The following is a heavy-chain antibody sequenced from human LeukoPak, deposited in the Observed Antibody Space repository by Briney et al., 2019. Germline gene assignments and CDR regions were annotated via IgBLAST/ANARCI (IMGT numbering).Heavy chain of an antibody. CDR2: INPNSGGT. Sequence: ASVKVSCKASGYTFTGYYMHWVRQAPGQGLEWMGWINPNSGGTNYAQQCQGRVTMTRDTSISTAYMELSRLRSDDTAVYYCARDPRYDFWSGYFPTWGQGTLVTVSS. CDR1: GYTFTGYY. CDR3: ARDPRYDFWSGYFPT. D-gene: IGHD3-3*01. V-gene: IGHV1-2*02. J-gene: IGHJ5*02.